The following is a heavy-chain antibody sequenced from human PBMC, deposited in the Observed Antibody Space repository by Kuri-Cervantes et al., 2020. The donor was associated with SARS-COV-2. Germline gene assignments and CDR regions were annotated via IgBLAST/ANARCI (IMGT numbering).Heavy chain of an antibody. Sequence: GGSLRLSCAASGFTFDDYGMSWVRQAPGKGLEWVSGINWNGGSTGYADSVKGRFTISRDNAKNTLYLQMNSLRAEDTALYHCARYPGYDSSGYHDYWGQGTLVTVSS. V-gene: IGHV3-20*01. J-gene: IGHJ4*02. CDR3: ARYPGYDSSGYHDY. CDR1: GFTFDDYG. CDR2: INWNGGST. D-gene: IGHD3-22*01.